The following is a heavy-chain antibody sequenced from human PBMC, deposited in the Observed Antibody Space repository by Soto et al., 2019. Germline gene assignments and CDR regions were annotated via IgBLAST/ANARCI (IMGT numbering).Heavy chain of an antibody. D-gene: IGHD3-16*02. CDR1: GYTFTGYY. J-gene: IGHJ5*02. Sequence: ASVKVSRKASGYTFTGYYMHWVRQAPGQGLEWMGWINPNSGGTNYAQKFQGRVTMTRATYISTAYMELSRLRSDDTAVYYCARVLRLRELSFKPWGQGTLVTVSS. CDR2: INPNSGGT. V-gene: IGHV1-2*02. CDR3: ARVLRLRELSFKP.